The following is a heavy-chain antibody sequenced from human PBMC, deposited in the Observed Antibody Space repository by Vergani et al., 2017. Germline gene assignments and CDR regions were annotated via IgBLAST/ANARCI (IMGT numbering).Heavy chain of an antibody. CDR3: AKDLGYITYGMDV. CDR1: GFTFSSYG. J-gene: IGHJ6*02. D-gene: IGHD5-18*01. Sequence: QVQLVESGGGVVQPGRSLRLSCAASGFTFSSYGMHWVRQAQGKGLEWVAVISYDGSNKYYADSVKGRFNISRDNSKNTLYLQMNSLRAEDTAVYYCAKDLGYITYGMDVWGQGTTVTVSS. CDR2: ISYDGSNK. V-gene: IGHV3-30*18.